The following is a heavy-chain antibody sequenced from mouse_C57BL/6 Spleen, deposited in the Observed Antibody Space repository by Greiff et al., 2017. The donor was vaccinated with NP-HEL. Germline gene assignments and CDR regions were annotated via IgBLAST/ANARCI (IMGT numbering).Heavy chain of an antibody. D-gene: IGHD2-3*01. CDR2: IYPGDGDT. J-gene: IGHJ4*01. CDR1: GYAFSSYW. CDR3: ARDGPYAMDY. V-gene: IGHV1-80*01. Sequence: VQLVESGAELVKPGASVKISCKASGYAFSSYWMNWVKQRPGKGLEWIGQIYPGDGDTNYNGKFKGKATLTADKSSSTAYMQLSSLTSEDSAVYFCARDGPYAMDYWGQGTSVTVSS.